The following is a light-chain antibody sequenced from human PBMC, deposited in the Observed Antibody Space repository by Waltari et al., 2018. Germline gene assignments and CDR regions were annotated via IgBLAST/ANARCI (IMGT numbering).Light chain of an antibody. J-gene: IGLJ3*02. V-gene: IGLV2-11*01. CDR1: SSDLGGYNY. Sequence: QSALTQPRSVSGSPGPSVTISCTGTSSDLGGYNYVPWYQHHPGKAPKLIIYDVTKRPSGVPDRFSASKSDNTASLTISGLQAEDEADYYCCSYAGSITFWVFGGGTKLTVL. CDR3: CSYAGSITFWV. CDR2: DVT.